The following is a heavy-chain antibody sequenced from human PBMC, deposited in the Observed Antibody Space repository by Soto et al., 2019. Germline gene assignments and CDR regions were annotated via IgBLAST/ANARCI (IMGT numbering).Heavy chain of an antibody. CDR2: ISGSADTT. D-gene: IGHD2-15*01. CDR1: GFTFGSYA. CDR3: AKDGCSGGNCYANFDS. J-gene: IGHJ4*02. V-gene: IGHV3-23*01. Sequence: EVQLLESGGGLVQPGGSLRLSCAASGFTFGSYAMSWVRQAPGKGLEWVSVISGSADTTYYAESVKGRFTISRDNXKXTLYLQMSSLRAEDTAVYYCAKDGCSGGNCYANFDSWGQGTLVTVSS.